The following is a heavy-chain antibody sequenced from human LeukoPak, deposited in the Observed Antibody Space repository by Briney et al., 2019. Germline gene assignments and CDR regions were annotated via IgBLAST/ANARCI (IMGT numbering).Heavy chain of an antibody. J-gene: IGHJ4*02. CDR1: GFTFRSHA. D-gene: IGHD2-21*01. CDR2: IYENGGTT. Sequence: GGSLRLSCAGSGFTFRSHAMSWVRQAPEKGLEFVSGIYENGGTTYYADSVKGRFSISRDNSKNTLYLQMDSLRGEDTAVYYCAKDFRIGYSAHFDYWGQGALVTVSS. V-gene: IGHV3-23*01. CDR3: AKDFRIGYSAHFDY.